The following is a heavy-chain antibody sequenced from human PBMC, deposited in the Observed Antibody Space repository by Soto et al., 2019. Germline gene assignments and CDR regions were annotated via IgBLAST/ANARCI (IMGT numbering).Heavy chain of an antibody. J-gene: IGHJ6*02. Sequence: EVQLVETGGGLIQPGGSLRLSCAASGFTVSSNYMSWVRQAPGKGLEWVSVISSGGSTYYSDSVKGRFTISRDNPKYTLYLQMDSLRAEETAVYYCARESAGYGGGYYCYYGMDVWGQGTTVTVSS. CDR2: ISSGGST. CDR1: GFTVSSNY. V-gene: IGHV3-53*02. D-gene: IGHD5-12*01. CDR3: ARESAGYGGGYYCYYGMDV.